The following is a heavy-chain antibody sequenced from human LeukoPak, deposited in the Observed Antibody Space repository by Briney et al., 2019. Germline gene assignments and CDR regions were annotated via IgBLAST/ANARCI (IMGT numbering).Heavy chain of an antibody. J-gene: IGHJ6*02. CDR1: GFTFSSYA. CDR2: ISYDGSNK. V-gene: IGHV3-30*09. D-gene: IGHD3-3*01. Sequence: GRSLRLSCAASGFTFSSYAMHWVRQAPGKGLEWVAVISYDGSNKYYADSVKGRFAISRDNSKNTLYLQMNSLRAEDTAVYYCARWRATIFGVVIAPYYYGMDVWGQGTTVTVSS. CDR3: ARWRATIFGVVIAPYYYGMDV.